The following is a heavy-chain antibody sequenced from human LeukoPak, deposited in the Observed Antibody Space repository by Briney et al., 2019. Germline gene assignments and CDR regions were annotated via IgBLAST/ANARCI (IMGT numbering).Heavy chain of an antibody. CDR1: GYTFTTYA. CDR2: INTNTGNP. CDR3: AREVAIGRAAMEGLLH. V-gene: IGHV7-4-1*02. Sequence: ASVKVSCKASGYTFTTYAMNWVRQAPGQGLEWMGWINTNTGNPAYAQGFTGRFVFSLDTSVSTAYLQISSLKADDTAVYYCAREVAIGRAAMEGLLHWGQGTLVTVSS. D-gene: IGHD5-18*01. J-gene: IGHJ4*02.